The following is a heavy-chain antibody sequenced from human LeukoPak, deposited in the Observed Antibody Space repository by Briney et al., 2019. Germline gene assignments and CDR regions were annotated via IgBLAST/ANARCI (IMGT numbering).Heavy chain of an antibody. Sequence: SDTLSLTCTVSGGSISSHYWTWIRQSPVKGLEWIGDISNSGSTSYNPSLKSRVTISIDTSKNQFSLKLSSVTAADTAVYYCGRDALVGYFSYYYMDVWGKGTTVTVSS. CDR1: GGSISSHY. V-gene: IGHV4-59*11. CDR2: ISNSGST. CDR3: GRDALVGYFSYYYMDV. J-gene: IGHJ6*03. D-gene: IGHD2-15*01.